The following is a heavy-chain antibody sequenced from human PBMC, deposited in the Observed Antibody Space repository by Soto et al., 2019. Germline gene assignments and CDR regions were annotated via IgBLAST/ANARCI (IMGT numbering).Heavy chain of an antibody. CDR3: AIEASAVISLDY. J-gene: IGHJ4*02. D-gene: IGHD6-19*01. Sequence: GASVKVSCKASGYTFTAYSMHCVRQAPGQGLEWVGWFNPNSGDTIYAQKFQGRVTLTRDTSIGTAYMEMCSLTSDDTAVYYCAIEASAVISLDYWGQGPLVTVSS. CDR2: FNPNSGDT. V-gene: IGHV1-2*02. CDR1: GYTFTAYS.